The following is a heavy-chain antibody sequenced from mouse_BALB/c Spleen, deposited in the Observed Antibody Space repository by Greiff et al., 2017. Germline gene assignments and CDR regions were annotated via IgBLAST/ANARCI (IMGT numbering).Heavy chain of an antibody. CDR3: ARDGNYFDY. D-gene: IGHD2-1*01. V-gene: IGHV5-6-5*01. Sequence: EVKLMESWGGLVKPGGSLKLSCAASGFTFSSYAMSWVRQTPEKRLEWVASISSGGSTYYPDSVKGRFTISRDNARNILYLQMSSLRSEDTAMYYCARDGNYFDYWGQGTTLTVSS. CDR1: GFTFSSYA. J-gene: IGHJ2*01. CDR2: ISSGGST.